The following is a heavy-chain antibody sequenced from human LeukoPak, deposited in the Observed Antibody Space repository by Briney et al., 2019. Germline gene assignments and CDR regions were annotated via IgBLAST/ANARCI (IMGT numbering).Heavy chain of an antibody. Sequence: GGSLRLSCAASGFTFSSYEMNWIRQFPGPGLEWLSYISSSGSTIYYADSVKGRFTISGDNAKNSLYLQMSSLRGDDAAIYYCAGSQYYHQTNGRVGYWGQGTLVTVSS. V-gene: IGHV3-48*03. D-gene: IGHD2-8*01. J-gene: IGHJ4*02. CDR3: AGSQYYHQTNGRVGY. CDR1: GFTFSSYE. CDR2: ISSSGSTI.